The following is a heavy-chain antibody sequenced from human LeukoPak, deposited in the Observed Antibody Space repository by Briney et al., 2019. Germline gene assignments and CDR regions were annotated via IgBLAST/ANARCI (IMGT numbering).Heavy chain of an antibody. J-gene: IGHJ4*02. CDR2: IWNDGSKQ. CDR1: GFTLGSHG. V-gene: IGHV3-33*01. CDR3: ARGQWLENYFDY. Sequence: GGSLRLSCAASGFTLGSHGMHWVRQAPGKGLEWVAVIWNDGSKQYYADSVKGRFTISRDNSKSTLHLQMNSLRAEDTGVYYCARGQWLENYFDYWGQGTLVTVSS. D-gene: IGHD6-19*01.